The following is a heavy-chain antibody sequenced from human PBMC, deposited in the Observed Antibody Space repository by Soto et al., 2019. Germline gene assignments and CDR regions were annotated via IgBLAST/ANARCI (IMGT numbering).Heavy chain of an antibody. CDR3: ARARIAVAGTLDY. Sequence: QVQLVESGGGVVQPGRSLRLSCAASGFTFSSYGMHWVRQAPGKGLEWVAVIWYDGSNKYYADSVKGRFTISRDNSKNTLYLQMNSLRAEDTAVYYCARARIAVAGTLDYWGQGTLVTVSS. J-gene: IGHJ4*02. D-gene: IGHD6-19*01. V-gene: IGHV3-33*01. CDR2: IWYDGSNK. CDR1: GFTFSSYG.